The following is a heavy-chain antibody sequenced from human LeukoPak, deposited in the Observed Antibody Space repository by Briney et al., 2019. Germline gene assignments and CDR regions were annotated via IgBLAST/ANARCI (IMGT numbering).Heavy chain of an antibody. Sequence: SETLSLTCTVSGGSISSYYWSWIRQPPGKGLEWIGYIYYSGFTNYNPSLKSRVTISVDTSKNQFSLKLSSVTAADTAVYYCARQVRDFDWLSPYYFDYWGQGTLVTVSS. CDR3: ARQVRDFDWLSPYYFDY. J-gene: IGHJ4*02. D-gene: IGHD3-9*01. V-gene: IGHV4-59*08. CDR2: IYYSGFT. CDR1: GGSISSYY.